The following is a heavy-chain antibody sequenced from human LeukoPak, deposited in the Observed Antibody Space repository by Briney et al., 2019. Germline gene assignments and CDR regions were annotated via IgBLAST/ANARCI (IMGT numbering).Heavy chain of an antibody. V-gene: IGHV3-74*01. Sequence: GGSLTLSCAASGFTFSSYWMHWVRQAPGKGLVWVSRINSDGSSTSYADSVKGRFTISRDNAKNTLYLQMDSLRAEDTAVYYCARPGYCSSTSCYYFVYWGQGTLVTVSS. CDR2: INSDGSST. CDR3: ARPGYCSSTSCYYFVY. CDR1: GFTFSSYW. J-gene: IGHJ4*02. D-gene: IGHD2-2*01.